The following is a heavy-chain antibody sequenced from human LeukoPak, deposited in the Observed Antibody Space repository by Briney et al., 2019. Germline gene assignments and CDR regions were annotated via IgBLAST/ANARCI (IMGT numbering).Heavy chain of an antibody. CDR1: GFTFSSYA. D-gene: IGHD5-12*01. Sequence: GRSLRLSCAASGFTFSSYAMHWVRQAPGKGLEWVAVISYDGSNKYYADSVKGRFTISRDNSKNTLYLQMNSLRAEDTAVYYCARDRSGLRTTFFDYWGQGTLVTVSS. J-gene: IGHJ4*02. V-gene: IGHV3-30*04. CDR3: ARDRSGLRTTFFDY. CDR2: ISYDGSNK.